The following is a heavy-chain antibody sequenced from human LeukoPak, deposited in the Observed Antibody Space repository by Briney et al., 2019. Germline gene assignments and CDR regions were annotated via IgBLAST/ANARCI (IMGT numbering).Heavy chain of an antibody. J-gene: IGHJ4*02. Sequence: PGGSLRLSCVASGFTLSNYWMHWGRQAPGKGRWWVSRMNSDGSTTAYADSVKGRFTISRDNAKNTLYLQMNSLRAEDTAVYYCARDGIVGAYNSGNDYWGQGTLVTVSS. CDR3: ARDGIVGAYNSGNDY. CDR2: MNSDGSTT. V-gene: IGHV3-74*01. CDR1: GFTLSNYW. D-gene: IGHD1-26*01.